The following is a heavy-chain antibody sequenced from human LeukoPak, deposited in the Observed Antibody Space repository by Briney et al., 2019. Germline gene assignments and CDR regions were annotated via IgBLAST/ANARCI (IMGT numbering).Heavy chain of an antibody. D-gene: IGHD5-24*01. V-gene: IGHV1-18*01. Sequence: GASVKVSCKASGGTFSSYAISWVRQAPGQGLEWMGWISAYNGNTNYAQKLQGRVTMTTDTSTSTAYMELRSLRSDDTAVYYCARDGYNYRFDYWGQGTLVTVSS. CDR1: GGTFSSYA. J-gene: IGHJ4*02. CDR3: ARDGYNYRFDY. CDR2: ISAYNGNT.